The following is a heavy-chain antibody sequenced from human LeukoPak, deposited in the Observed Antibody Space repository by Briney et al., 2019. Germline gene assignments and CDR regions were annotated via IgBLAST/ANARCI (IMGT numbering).Heavy chain of an antibody. CDR1: GFTFSSYA. J-gene: IGHJ4*02. CDR3: AKDHVLLWFGELSYFDY. V-gene: IGHV3-23*01. Sequence: PGGSLRLSCAASGFTFSSYAMSWVRQAPGKGLEWVSAISGSGGSTYYADSVKGRLTISRDNSKNTLYLQMNSLRAEDTAVYYCAKDHVLLWFGELSYFDYWGQGTLVTVSS. D-gene: IGHD3-10*01. CDR2: ISGSGGST.